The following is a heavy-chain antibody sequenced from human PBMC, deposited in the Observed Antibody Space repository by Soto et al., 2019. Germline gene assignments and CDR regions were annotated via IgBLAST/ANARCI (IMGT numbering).Heavy chain of an antibody. D-gene: IGHD4-17*01. V-gene: IGHV3-30*18. CDR1: GFTFSSYG. CDR2: ISYDGSNK. Sequence: ESGGGVVQPGRSLRLSCAASGFTFSSYGMHWVRQAPGKGLEWVAVISYDGSNKYYADSVKGRFTISRDNSKNTLYLQMNSLRAEDTAVYYCAKAAHTVTTNNWFDPWGQGTLVTVSS. J-gene: IGHJ5*02. CDR3: AKAAHTVTTNNWFDP.